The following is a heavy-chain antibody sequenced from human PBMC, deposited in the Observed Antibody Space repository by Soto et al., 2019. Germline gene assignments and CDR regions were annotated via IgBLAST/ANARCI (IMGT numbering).Heavy chain of an antibody. Sequence: PSETLSLTCAVYGGSFSGYYWSWIRQPPGKGLEWIGEINHSGSTNYNPSLKSRVTISVDTSKNQFSLKLSSVTAADTAVYYCGRGSITIFGVVIRLDNWFDPWSQGTLVTVSS. CDR3: GRGSITIFGVVIRLDNWFDP. V-gene: IGHV4-34*01. CDR2: INHSGST. J-gene: IGHJ5*02. CDR1: GGSFSGYY. D-gene: IGHD3-3*01.